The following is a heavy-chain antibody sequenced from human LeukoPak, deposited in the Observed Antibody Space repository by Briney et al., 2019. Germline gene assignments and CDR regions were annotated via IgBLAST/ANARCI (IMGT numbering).Heavy chain of an antibody. CDR3: ASGPGATVIY. J-gene: IGHJ4*02. CDR2: ISSSGSTI. CDR1: GFTFSSYA. Sequence: GGSLRLSCAASGFTFSSYAMSWVRQAPGKGLEWVSYISSSGSTIYYADSVKGRFTISRDNAKNSLYLQMNSLRAEDTAVYNCASGPGATVIYWGQGTLVTVSS. D-gene: IGHD5-24*01. V-gene: IGHV3-48*04.